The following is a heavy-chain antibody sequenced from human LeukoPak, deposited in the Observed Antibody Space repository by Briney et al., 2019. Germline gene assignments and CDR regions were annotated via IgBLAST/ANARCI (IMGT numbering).Heavy chain of an antibody. J-gene: IGHJ3*02. CDR3: ARVGTADAFDI. V-gene: IGHV4-61*01. Sequence: SETLSLTCTVSGRSVSSGSYYWSWLRQPPGKGLEWIGYIYYSGSTNYNPSLKSRVTISVDTSKNQFSLKLSSVTAADTAVYYCARVGTADAFDIWGQGTMVTVSS. CDR1: GRSVSSGSYY. D-gene: IGHD1-1*01. CDR2: IYYSGST.